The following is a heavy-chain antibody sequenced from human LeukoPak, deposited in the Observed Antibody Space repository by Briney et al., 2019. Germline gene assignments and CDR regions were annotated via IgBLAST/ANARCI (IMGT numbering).Heavy chain of an antibody. CDR3: ARDHYDILTGYYWREHWSDP. D-gene: IGHD3-9*01. J-gene: IGHJ5*02. CDR1: GGSFSGYY. V-gene: IGHV4-34*01. CDR2: INHSGST. Sequence: PSETLSLTCAVYGGSFSGYYWSWIRQPPGKGLEWIGEINHSGSTNYNPSLKSRVTISVDTSKNQFSLKLSSVTAADTAVYYCARDHYDILTGYYWREHWSDPWGQGTLVTVSS.